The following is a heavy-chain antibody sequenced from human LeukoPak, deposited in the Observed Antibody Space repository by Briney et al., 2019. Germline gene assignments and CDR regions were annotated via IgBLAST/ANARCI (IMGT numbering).Heavy chain of an antibody. D-gene: IGHD1-26*01. CDR3: TRGPPVSTGGYSYFDD. J-gene: IGHJ4*02. CDR2: ISAYSGDT. Sequence: ASVTVSCKASGYTFSNYGIHWVRQAPGQAPEWTGWISAYSGDTNYAKKLQGRVTMTTDKSMNTAYMELRSLTFDDTAVYYCTRGPPVSTGGYSYFDDWGQGTLVTVSS. V-gene: IGHV1-18*01. CDR1: GYTFSNYG.